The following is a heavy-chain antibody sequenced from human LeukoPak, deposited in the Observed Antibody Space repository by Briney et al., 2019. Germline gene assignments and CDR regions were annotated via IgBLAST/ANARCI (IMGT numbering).Heavy chain of an antibody. J-gene: IGHJ4*02. CDR2: ISYDGSNK. D-gene: IGHD3-22*01. CDR3: ASSGYSTLGAYFDY. Sequence: VVLGGSLRLSCAASGLTFSSHWMHWVRQAPGKGLEWVAVISYDGSNKYYADSVKGRFTISRDNSKNTLYLQMNSLRAEDTAVYYCASSGYSTLGAYFDYWGQGTLVTVSS. CDR1: GLTFSSHW. V-gene: IGHV3-30*03.